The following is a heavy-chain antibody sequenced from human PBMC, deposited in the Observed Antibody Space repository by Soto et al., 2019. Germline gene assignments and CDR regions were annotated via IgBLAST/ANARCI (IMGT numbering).Heavy chain of an antibody. V-gene: IGHV1-18*01. CDR3: ARDLGGIVVVVAATAGGYYYYGMDV. J-gene: IGHJ6*02. CDR1: RVAFSKFI. D-gene: IGHD2-15*01. Sequence: VASVKVSCKASRVAFSKFIVTWVRQAPGQGLEWMGWISAYNGNTNYAQKLQGRVTMTTDTSTSTAYMELRSLRSDDTAVYYCARDLGGIVVVVAATAGGYYYYGMDVWGQGTTVTVSS. CDR2: ISAYNGNT.